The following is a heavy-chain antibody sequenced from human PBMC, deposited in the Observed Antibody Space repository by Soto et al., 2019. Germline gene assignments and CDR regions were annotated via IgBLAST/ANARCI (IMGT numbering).Heavy chain of an antibody. CDR2: ISWNSGSI. V-gene: IGHV3-9*01. D-gene: IGHD4-17*01. J-gene: IGHJ3*02. CDR3: AKDLSLGPYGDDRAVDI. Sequence: EVQLVESGGGLVQPGRSLRLSCAASGFTFDDYAMHWVRQAPGKGLEWVSGISWNSGSIGYADSVKGRFTISRDNAKNSLYLQMNSLRAEDTALYYCAKDLSLGPYGDDRAVDIWGQGTMVTVSS. CDR1: GFTFDDYA.